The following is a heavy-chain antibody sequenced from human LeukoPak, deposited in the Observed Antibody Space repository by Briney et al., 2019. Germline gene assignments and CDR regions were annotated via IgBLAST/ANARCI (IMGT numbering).Heavy chain of an antibody. CDR1: GFSFRDYW. J-gene: IGHJ4*02. D-gene: IGHD6-13*01. Sequence: GGSLRLSCTASGFSFRDYWMHWLRQSPGKGLEWVSAISGSGGSTYYADSVKGRFTISRDNSENTLYLQMNSLRAEDTAVYYCAKRIAAANSFDYWGQGTLVTVSS. CDR2: ISGSGGST. V-gene: IGHV3-23*01. CDR3: AKRIAAANSFDY.